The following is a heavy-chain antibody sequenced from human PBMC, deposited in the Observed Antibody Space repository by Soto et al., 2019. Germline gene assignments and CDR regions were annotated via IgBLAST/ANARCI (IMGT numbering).Heavy chain of an antibody. V-gene: IGHV1-3*01. J-gene: IGHJ4*02. CDR3: ARVGSLQLWLLGY. CDR2: INAGNGNT. D-gene: IGHD5-18*01. Sequence: ASVKFSCKASGYTFTSYAMHWVRQAPGQRLECMGWINAGNGNTKYSQKFQGRVTITRXTXXSXXXMXLXXLRXEXTAVYYCARVGSLQLWLLGYWGQGTLVTVSS. CDR1: GYTFTSYA.